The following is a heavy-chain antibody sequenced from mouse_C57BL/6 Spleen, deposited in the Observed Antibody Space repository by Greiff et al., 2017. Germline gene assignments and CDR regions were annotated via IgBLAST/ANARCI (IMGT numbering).Heavy chain of an antibody. V-gene: IGHV1-50*01. D-gene: IGHD3-1*01. CDR1: GYTFTSYW. CDR2: IDPSDSYT. Sequence: QVQLQQSGAELVKPGASVKLSCKASGYTFTSYWMQWVKQRPGQGLEWIGEIDPSDSYTNYNQKFKGKATLTVDTSSSTAYMQLSSLTSEDSAVYDCARERARAWFAYWGQGTLVTVSA. J-gene: IGHJ3*01. CDR3: ARERARAWFAY.